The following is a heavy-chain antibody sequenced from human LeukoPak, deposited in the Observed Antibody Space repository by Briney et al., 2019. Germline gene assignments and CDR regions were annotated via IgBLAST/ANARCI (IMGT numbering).Heavy chain of an antibody. CDR1: GYRFFSYG. V-gene: IGHV1-18*01. D-gene: IGHD6-13*01. CDR3: AREKEYSSSLSAAY. CDR2: ISAYNGDT. Sequence: ASVKVSCKASGYRFFSYGIAWVRQAPGQGLEWMGWISAYNGDTNYAQKLQGRVTMTTDTSTSTAYMELRSLRSDDTAVYYCAREKEYSSSLSAAYWGQGTLVTVSS. J-gene: IGHJ4*02.